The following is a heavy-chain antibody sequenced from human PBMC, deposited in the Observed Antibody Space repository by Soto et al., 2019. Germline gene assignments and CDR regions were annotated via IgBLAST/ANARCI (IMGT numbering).Heavy chain of an antibody. D-gene: IGHD2-2*01. Sequence: GGSLRLSCSGSGFRFDKYAMTWFRQAPGKGLEWVSAISGLDGTTYYTDSVKGRFTISRDNSEKTLFLQMNLLRAEDTAVYYCAKDIVLVPAAMGYYYYGMDVWGQGTTVTVSS. CDR2: ISGLDGTT. V-gene: IGHV3-23*01. CDR3: AKDIVLVPAAMGYYYYGMDV. CDR1: GFRFDKYA. J-gene: IGHJ6*02.